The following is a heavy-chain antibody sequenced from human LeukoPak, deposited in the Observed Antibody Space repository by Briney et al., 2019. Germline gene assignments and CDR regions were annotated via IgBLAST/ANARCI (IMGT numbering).Heavy chain of an antibody. CDR2: IYHSGST. CDR3: ARDKPYYDFWSGSPSYWYYMDV. V-gene: IGHV4-4*02. J-gene: IGHJ6*03. CDR1: GGSISSSNW. Sequence: PSETLPLTCAVSGGSISSSNWWSWVRQPPGKGLEWIGEIYHSGSTNYNPSLKSRVTISVDKSKNQFSLKLSSVAAADTAVYYCARDKPYYDFWSGSPSYWYYMDVWGKGTTVTVSS. D-gene: IGHD3-3*01.